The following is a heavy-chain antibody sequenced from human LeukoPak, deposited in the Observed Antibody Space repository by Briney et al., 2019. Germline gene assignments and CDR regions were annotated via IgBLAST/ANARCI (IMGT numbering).Heavy chain of an antibody. CDR3: ARDGIGSDYVRYFDY. D-gene: IGHD3-10*02. V-gene: IGHV1-18*01. Sequence: ASVKVSCKASGYTFTSYGISWVRRAPGQGLEWMGWISAYNGNTTYAQKLQGRVTMTTDTSTSTAYMELRSLRSDDTAVYYCARDGIGSDYVRYFDYWGQGTLVTVSS. CDR1: GYTFTSYG. CDR2: ISAYNGNT. J-gene: IGHJ4*02.